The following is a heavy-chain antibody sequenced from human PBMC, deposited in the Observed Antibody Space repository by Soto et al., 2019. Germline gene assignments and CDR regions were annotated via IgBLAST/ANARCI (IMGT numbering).Heavy chain of an antibody. Sequence: SVKVSCKASGGTFSSYAISWVRQAPGQGLEWMGGIIPIFGTANYAQKFQGRVTITADESTSTAYMELSSLRSEDTAVYYCAIARGYSGYGVYYYGMDVWGQGTTVTVSS. CDR2: IIPIFGTA. V-gene: IGHV1-69*13. D-gene: IGHD5-12*01. CDR1: GGTFSSYA. CDR3: AIARGYSGYGVYYYGMDV. J-gene: IGHJ6*02.